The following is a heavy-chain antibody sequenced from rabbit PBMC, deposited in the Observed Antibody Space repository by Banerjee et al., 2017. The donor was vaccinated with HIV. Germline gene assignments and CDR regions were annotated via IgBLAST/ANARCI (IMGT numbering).Heavy chain of an antibody. J-gene: IGHJ4*01. CDR3: ARTSGGSAWDL. CDR2: INTSSGNT. Sequence: QEQLEESGGDLVKPEGSLTLTCTASGFSFSNKYVMCWVRQAPGKGLEWIACINTSSGNTVYARWVNGRFSISRENTQNTVSLQMNSLTAADTATYFCARTSGGSAWDLWGPGTLVTVS. D-gene: IGHD6-1*01. CDR1: GFSFSNKYV. V-gene: IGHV1S45*01.